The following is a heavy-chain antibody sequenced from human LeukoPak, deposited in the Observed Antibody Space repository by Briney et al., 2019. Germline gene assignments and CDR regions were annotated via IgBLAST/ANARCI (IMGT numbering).Heavy chain of an antibody. CDR2: ISAYNGNT. D-gene: IGHD6-19*01. CDR3: ARRPGYSSGRIYYYYYYMDV. V-gene: IGHV1-18*01. J-gene: IGHJ6*03. CDR1: GYTFTSYG. Sequence: AGSVKVSCQASGYTFTSYGISWVRQARGQGLAWMGWISAYNGNTNYAQKLQGRVTMTTHTSMSTAYMELRSLRSDDTAVYYCARRPGYSSGRIYYYYYYMDVWGKGTTVTVSS.